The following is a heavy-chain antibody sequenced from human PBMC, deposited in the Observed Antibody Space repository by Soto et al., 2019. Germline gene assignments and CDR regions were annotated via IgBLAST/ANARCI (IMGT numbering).Heavy chain of an antibody. CDR2: INPSGGST. CDR3: ARFLASYFDY. J-gene: IGHJ4*02. V-gene: IGHV1-46*01. CDR1: GYTFTNYY. Sequence: QVQLVQSGAEVKKPGASVKVSCKASGYTFTNYYMHWVRQAPGQGLEWMGLINPSGGSTSYVQKFQGRVTMTGDTSTGTVYMELSSLRSEDTAVYYCARFLASYFDYWGQGTLVTVSS.